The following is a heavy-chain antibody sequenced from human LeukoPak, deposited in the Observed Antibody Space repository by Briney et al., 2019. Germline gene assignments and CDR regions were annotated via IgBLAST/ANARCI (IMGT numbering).Heavy chain of an antibody. V-gene: IGHV1-69-2*01. Sequence: ASVKVSCKVSGYTFTDYYMLWVPQAPGKGLEWMGLVDPEDGETIYAEKFQGRVTITADTSTDTAYMELSSLRSEDTAVYYCATSSDGSGLDYWGQGTLVTVSS. D-gene: IGHD6-19*01. CDR3: ATSSDGSGLDY. CDR1: GYTFTDYY. J-gene: IGHJ4*02. CDR2: VDPEDGET.